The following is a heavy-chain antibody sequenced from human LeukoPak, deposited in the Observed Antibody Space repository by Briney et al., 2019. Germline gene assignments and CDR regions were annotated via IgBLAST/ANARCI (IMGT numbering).Heavy chain of an antibody. CDR3: AVTWIQLWAAYYYFDY. J-gene: IGHJ4*02. CDR1: GYTFTGYY. CDR2: INPNSGGT. Sequence: ASVKVSCKASGYTFTGYYMHWVRQAPGQGLEWMGWINPNSGGTNYAQKFQGRVTMTRDTSISTAYMELSRLRSDDTAVYYCAVTWIQLWAAYYYFDYWGQGTLVTVSS. D-gene: IGHD5-18*01. V-gene: IGHV1-2*02.